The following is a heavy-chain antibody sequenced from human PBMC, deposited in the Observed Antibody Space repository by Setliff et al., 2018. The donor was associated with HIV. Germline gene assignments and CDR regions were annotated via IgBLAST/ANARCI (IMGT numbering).Heavy chain of an antibody. CDR2: IIPVFRMT. CDR3: ARDYLHVFDI. CDR1: GYAFTSQF. J-gene: IGHJ3*02. V-gene: IGHV1-46*01. Sequence: ASVKVSCKASGYAFTSQFMHWVRQAPGQGLEWMGGIIPVFRMTDYAEKFQGRLIISADPSTSTVYMELSSLRSEDTAVYYCARDYLHVFDIWGQGTMVTVSS.